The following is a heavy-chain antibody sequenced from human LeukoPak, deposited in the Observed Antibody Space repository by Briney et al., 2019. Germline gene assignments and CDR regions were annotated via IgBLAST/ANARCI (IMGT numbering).Heavy chain of an antibody. Sequence: SETLSLTCAVYGGSFSGYYWSWIRQPPGKGLEWIGEINHSGSTNYNPSLKSRVTISVDTSKNQFSLKLSSVTAADTALYYCARESAGAVTDALDVWGQGTMVTVSS. J-gene: IGHJ3*01. CDR1: GGSFSGYY. V-gene: IGHV4-34*01. D-gene: IGHD7-27*01. CDR3: ARESAGAVTDALDV. CDR2: INHSGST.